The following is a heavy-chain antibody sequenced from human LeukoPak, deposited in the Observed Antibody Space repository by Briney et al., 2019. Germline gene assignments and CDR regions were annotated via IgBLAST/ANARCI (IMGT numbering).Heavy chain of an antibody. Sequence: SETLSLTCTVSGGSISSYYWSWIRQPPGKGLEWIGYIYYSGSTNYNPSLKSRVTISVDTSKNQFSLKLSSVTAADTAVYYCARGEIYYDSSGPTWDYWGQGTLVTVSS. J-gene: IGHJ4*02. CDR2: IYYSGST. CDR3: ARGEIYYDSSGPTWDY. D-gene: IGHD3-22*01. V-gene: IGHV4-59*08. CDR1: GGSISSYY.